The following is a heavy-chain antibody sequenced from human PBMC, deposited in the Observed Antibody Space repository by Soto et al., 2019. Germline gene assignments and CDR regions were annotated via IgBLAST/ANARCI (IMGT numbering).Heavy chain of an antibody. CDR1: GFSLSTSGVG. CDR3: AHTGSSIAARPNYWYFDL. CDR2: IYWNDDK. J-gene: IGHJ2*01. Sequence: GSGPTLVNPTQTLTLTCTFSGFSLSTSGVGVGWIRQPPGKALEWLALIYWNDDKRYSPSLKSRLTITKDTSKNQLVLTMTNMDPVDTATYYCAHTGSSIAARPNYWYFDLWGRGTLVTVSS. V-gene: IGHV2-5*01. D-gene: IGHD6-6*01.